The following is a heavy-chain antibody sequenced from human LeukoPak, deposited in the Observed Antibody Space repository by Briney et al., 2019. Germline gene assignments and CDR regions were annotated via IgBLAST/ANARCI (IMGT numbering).Heavy chain of an antibody. V-gene: IGHV4-39*01. Sequence: PSETLSLTCTVSGGSISSSSYYWGRIRQPPGKGVEWIGSIYYSGSTYYNPSLKSRLTMSVDTSKNQFSLNLTSVTAADTAVYYFARTGAGGWYQFDYWGQGTLVTVSS. CDR2: IYYSGST. J-gene: IGHJ4*02. CDR1: GGSISSSSYY. CDR3: ARTGAGGWYQFDY. D-gene: IGHD6-19*01.